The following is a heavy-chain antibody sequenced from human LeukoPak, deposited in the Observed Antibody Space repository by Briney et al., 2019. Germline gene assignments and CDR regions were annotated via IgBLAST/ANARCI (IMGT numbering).Heavy chain of an antibody. D-gene: IGHD6-13*01. J-gene: IGHJ4*02. CDR1: GGTFSSYA. CDR2: IIPIFGTA. Sequence: ASVKVSCTASGGTFSSYAISWVRQAPGQGLEWMGGIIPIFGTANYAQKFQGRVTITADESTSTAYMELSSLRSEDTAVYYCARVAPGIAAAGTMVYWGQGTLVTVSS. CDR3: ARVAPGIAAAGTMVY. V-gene: IGHV1-69*13.